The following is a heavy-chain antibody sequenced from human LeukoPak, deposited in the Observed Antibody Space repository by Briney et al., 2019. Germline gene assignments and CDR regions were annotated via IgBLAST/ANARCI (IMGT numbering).Heavy chain of an antibody. CDR1: GFTFSSYA. CDR2: ISGSGGST. J-gene: IGHJ3*02. D-gene: IGHD3-22*01. Sequence: PGGSLRLSCAASGFTFSSYAMSWVRQAPGKGLEWVSAISGSGGSTYYADSVKGRFTISRDNSKNTLYLQMNSLRAEDTALYYCAKDLDSSGYYNAFDIWGQGTMVTVSS. CDR3: AKDLDSSGYYNAFDI. V-gene: IGHV3-23*01.